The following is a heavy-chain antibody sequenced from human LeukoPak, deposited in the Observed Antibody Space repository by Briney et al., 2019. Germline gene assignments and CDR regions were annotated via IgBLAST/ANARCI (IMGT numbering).Heavy chain of an antibody. J-gene: IGHJ4*02. D-gene: IGHD3-22*01. CDR1: GFTFSSYA. Sequence: PGGSLRLSCAASGFTFSSYAMHWVRQAPGKGLEWVAVISYDGSNKYYADSVKGRFTISRDNSKNTLYLQMNSLRAEDTAVYCCARDRDYYDSSGYLDYWGQGTLVTVSS. V-gene: IGHV3-30-3*01. CDR2: ISYDGSNK. CDR3: ARDRDYYDSSGYLDY.